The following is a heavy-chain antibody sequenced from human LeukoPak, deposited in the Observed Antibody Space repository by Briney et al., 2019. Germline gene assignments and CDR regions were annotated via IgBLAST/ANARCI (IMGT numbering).Heavy chain of an antibody. CDR3: AKGATRWLQPTIDY. CDR1: GFTFDDYA. V-gene: IGHV3-9*01. J-gene: IGHJ4*02. D-gene: IGHD5-24*01. Sequence: SLRLSCAASGFTFDDYAMHWVRQAPGKGLEWVSGISWNSGSIVCADSVKGGFTISRDNAKNSLYLKMNSLRPEDTALYYCAKGATRWLQPTIDYWGQGTLVTVSS. CDR2: ISWNSGSI.